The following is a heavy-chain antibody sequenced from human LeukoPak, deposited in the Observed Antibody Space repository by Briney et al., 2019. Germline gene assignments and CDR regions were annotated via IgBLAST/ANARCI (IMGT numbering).Heavy chain of an antibody. V-gene: IGHV3-15*01. CDR2: IKSKTDGGTT. CDR3: TTSSGWYDEAFDI. D-gene: IGHD6-19*01. Sequence: GGSLRLSCVVSGFTFSSYTMSWVRQAPGKGLEWVGRIKSKTDGGTTDYAAPVKGRFTISRDDSKNTLYLQMNSLKTEDTAVYYCTTSSGWYDEAFDIWGQGTMVTVSS. J-gene: IGHJ3*02. CDR1: GFTFSSYT.